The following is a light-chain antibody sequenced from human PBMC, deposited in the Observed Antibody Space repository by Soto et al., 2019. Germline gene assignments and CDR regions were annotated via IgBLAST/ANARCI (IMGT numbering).Light chain of an antibody. CDR1: QAINSA. CDR3: QQFKSYPLT. CDR2: DAS. Sequence: IQLTQSPSSLSASVGDKVTISCRASQAINSALAWCQQRPGKAPMVLIYDASILESGVPSGFSGSGSGTDFTLTISSLQPEDFATYYCQQFKSYPLTFGGGTKVEIE. V-gene: IGKV1-13*02. J-gene: IGKJ4*01.